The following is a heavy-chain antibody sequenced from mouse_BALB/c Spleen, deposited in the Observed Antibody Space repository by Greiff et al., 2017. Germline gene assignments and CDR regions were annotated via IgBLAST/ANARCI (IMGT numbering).Heavy chain of an antibody. J-gene: IGHJ3*01. Sequence: VQLQQSGAELVRPGALVKLSCKASGFNIKDYYMHWVKQRPEQGLEWIGWIDPENGNTIYDPKFQGKASITADTSSNTAYLQLSSLTSEDTAVYYCAGYGSSFAYWGQGTLVTFSA. CDR2: IDPENGNT. V-gene: IGHV14-1*02. CDR1: GFNIKDYY. D-gene: IGHD1-1*01. CDR3: AGYGSSFAY.